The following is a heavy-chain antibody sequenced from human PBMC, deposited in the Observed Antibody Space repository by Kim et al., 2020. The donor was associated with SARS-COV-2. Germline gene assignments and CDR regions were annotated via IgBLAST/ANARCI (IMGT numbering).Heavy chain of an antibody. CDR1: GLTFSSFG. CDR2: ISYDGTER. CDR3: SKSLFPAFDNWRATWGDY. D-gene: IGHD1-1*01. V-gene: IGHV3-30*18. Sequence: GGSLRLSCAASGLTFSSFGVLWVRQAPGKGLETVALISYDGTERSYTDSVKGRFTISRDNSKNTVELQMNSLRDEDTAVYYCSKSLFPAFDNWRATWGDYWGQGTLVSVSS. J-gene: IGHJ4*02.